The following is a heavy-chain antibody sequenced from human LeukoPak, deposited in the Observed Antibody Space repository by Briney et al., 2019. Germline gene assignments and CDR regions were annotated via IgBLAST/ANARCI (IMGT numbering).Heavy chain of an antibody. J-gene: IGHJ5*02. CDR2: INPKTGGT. Sequence: ASVKVSCKASGYTFPDYYMHWVRQAPGQGLEWMGWINPKTGGTNYAQKFQGRVTMTRDTSIGTAYMELSRLRSDDTAVYYCARAGLLAAADNQIGNWFDPWGQGTLVTVSS. D-gene: IGHD6-13*01. CDR3: ARAGLLAAADNQIGNWFDP. V-gene: IGHV1-2*02. CDR1: GYTFPDYY.